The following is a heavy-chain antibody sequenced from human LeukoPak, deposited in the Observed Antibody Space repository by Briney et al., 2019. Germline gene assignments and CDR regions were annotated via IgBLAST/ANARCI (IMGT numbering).Heavy chain of an antibody. D-gene: IGHD5-18*01. Sequence: SETLSLTCTVSGGSISSGGYYWSWIRQPPGKGLEWIGYIYHSGSTYYNPSLKSRVTISVDRSKNQFSLKLSSVTAADTAVYYCARGGIPHWFDPWGQGTLVTVSS. CDR2: IYHSGST. V-gene: IGHV4-30-2*01. CDR3: ARGGIPHWFDP. CDR1: GGSISSGGYY. J-gene: IGHJ5*02.